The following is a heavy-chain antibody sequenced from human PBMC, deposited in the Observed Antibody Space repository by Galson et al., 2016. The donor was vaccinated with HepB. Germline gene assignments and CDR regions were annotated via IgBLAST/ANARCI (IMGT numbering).Heavy chain of an antibody. CDR3: ARLAGGSTGTHVTYGMDV. V-gene: IGHV5-51*01. CDR1: GYNFDTYW. D-gene: IGHD1-1*01. J-gene: IGHJ6*02. CDR2: IYPSDSDA. Sequence: QSGAEVKKPGESLKISCKASGYNFDTYWIGWVRQMPGKGLEWMGIIYPSDSDARHNPSFRGQVTISADKSISTAYLHWSSLKASDTALYYCARLAGGSTGTHVTYGMDVWGQGTMVTVSS.